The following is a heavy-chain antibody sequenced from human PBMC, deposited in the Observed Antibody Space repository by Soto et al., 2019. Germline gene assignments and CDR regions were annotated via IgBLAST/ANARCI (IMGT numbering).Heavy chain of an antibody. CDR2: TYYRSKWYN. D-gene: IGHD4-17*01. CDR1: GDSVSSNSAA. Sequence: KQSQTLSLTCAISGDSVSSNSAAWNWIRQSPSRGLEWLGRTYYRSKWYNDYAVSVKSRITINPDTSKNQFSLQLNSVTPEDTAVYCCARGDYGGNSGGGYYFDYWGQGTLVTVSS. J-gene: IGHJ4*02. V-gene: IGHV6-1*01. CDR3: ARGDYGGNSGGGYYFDY.